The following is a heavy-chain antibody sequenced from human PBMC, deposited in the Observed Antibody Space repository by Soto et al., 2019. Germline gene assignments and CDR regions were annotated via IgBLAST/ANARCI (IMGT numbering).Heavy chain of an antibody. J-gene: IGHJ6*02. V-gene: IGHV4-59*01. CDR1: SASFSSYY. CDR2: SFYTGIT. CDR3: ARDSDFGGYYGIAV. D-gene: IGHD4-17*01. Sequence: SETLSLTCTVSSASFSSYYWSWIRQPPGKGLEWIGNSFYTGITNYNPSLKSRVTISLDISKRQVSLKLTSVTAADTAVYYCARDSDFGGYYGIAVWGRGTTVTVSS.